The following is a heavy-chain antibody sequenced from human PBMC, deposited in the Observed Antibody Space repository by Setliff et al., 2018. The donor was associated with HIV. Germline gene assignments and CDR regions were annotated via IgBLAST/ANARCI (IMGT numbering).Heavy chain of an antibody. D-gene: IGHD3-3*01. CDR3: ARYNFRRGYWDYFDY. CDR1: GFSLSNTRMG. V-gene: IGHV2-26*01. J-gene: IGHJ4*02. CDR2: IFPNDEK. Sequence: SGPTLANPTETLTLTCTVSGFSLSNTRMGVSWIRQPPGKALEWLAHIFPNDEKSYSASLKSRVTISEDTSKSQVVLTMTNMDPLDTATYFCARYNFRRGYWDYFDYWGQGTQVTVSS.